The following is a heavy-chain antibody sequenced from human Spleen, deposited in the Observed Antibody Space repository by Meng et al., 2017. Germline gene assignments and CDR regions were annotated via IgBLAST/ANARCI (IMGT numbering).Heavy chain of an antibody. J-gene: IGHJ6*02. V-gene: IGHV3-30*04. CDR3: ARDGDYGDPYYYGMDV. D-gene: IGHD4-17*01. Sequence: GGSLRLSCAASGFTLSKYSMHWVRQAPGKGLEWVAVISYDGSKSYYADSVKGRFTISRDNSKNTLYLQMNSLRDEDTGVYYCARDGDYGDPYYYGMDVWGQGTTVTVSS. CDR1: GFTLSKYS. CDR2: ISYDGSKS.